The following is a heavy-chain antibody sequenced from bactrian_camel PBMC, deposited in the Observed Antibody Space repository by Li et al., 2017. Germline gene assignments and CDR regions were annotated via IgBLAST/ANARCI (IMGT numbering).Heavy chain of an antibody. Sequence: HVQLVESGGGSVQAGGSLNLSCVASGDTYSMAWFRQAPEKAREGIATIDAGGTTTYTESVKGRFTISKDKSKNALHLSMNSLKAEDTGIYYCAANRRSGYDKLYVRAYAFWGQGTQVTVS. CDR1: GDTYSM. J-gene: IGHJ4*01. CDR3: AANRRSGYDKLYVRAYAF. D-gene: IGHD3*01. V-gene: IGHV3S53*01. CDR2: IDAGGTT.